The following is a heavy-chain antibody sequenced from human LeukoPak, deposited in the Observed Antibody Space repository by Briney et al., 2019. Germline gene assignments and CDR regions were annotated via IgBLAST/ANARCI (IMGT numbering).Heavy chain of an antibody. J-gene: IGHJ4*02. CDR2: IKQDGSEE. Sequence: GGSLRLSCAASGFTFSSYWMSWVRQAPGKGLEWVANIKQDGSEEYYVDSVKGRFTISRDNAKKSLYLQMNSLRAEDTAVYYCARGNSSSWYLSPYFFDYWGQGTLVTVSS. CDR3: ARGNSSSWYLSPYFFDY. D-gene: IGHD6-13*01. V-gene: IGHV3-7*01. CDR1: GFTFSSYW.